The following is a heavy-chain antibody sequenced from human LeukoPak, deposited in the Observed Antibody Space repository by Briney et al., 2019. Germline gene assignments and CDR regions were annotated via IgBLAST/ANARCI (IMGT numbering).Heavy chain of an antibody. CDR3: ARDDCSSTSCHYYGMDV. D-gene: IGHD2-2*01. J-gene: IGHJ6*02. V-gene: IGHV1-18*01. CDR1: GYTFTSYG. CDR2: ISAYNGNT. Sequence: ASVKVSCKASGYTFTSYGISWVRQAPGQGLEWMGWISAYNGNTNYAQKLQGRVTMTTDTSTSTAYMELRSLRSNDTAVYYCARDDCSSTSCHYYGMDVWGQGTTVTVSS.